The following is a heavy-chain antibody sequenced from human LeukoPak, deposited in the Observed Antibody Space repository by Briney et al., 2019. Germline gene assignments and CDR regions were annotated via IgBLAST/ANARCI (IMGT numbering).Heavy chain of an antibody. J-gene: IGHJ4*02. V-gene: IGHV4-39*07. CDR1: GGSISSSSYY. CDR3: ARNRDYYGSGSYSEFDY. Sequence: SETLSLTCTVSGGSISSSSYYWGWIRQPPGKGLEWIGSIYYSGSTYYNPSLKSRVTISVDTSKNQFSLKLSSVTAADTAVYYCARNRDYYGSGSYSEFDYWGQGTLVTVSS. D-gene: IGHD3-10*01. CDR2: IYYSGST.